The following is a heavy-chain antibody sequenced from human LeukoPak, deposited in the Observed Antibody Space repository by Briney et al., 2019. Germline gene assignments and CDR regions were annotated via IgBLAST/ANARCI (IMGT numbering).Heavy chain of an antibody. J-gene: IGHJ6*03. CDR2: VSDGGSV. V-gene: IGHV4-34*01. Sequence: SETLSLTCAVYGGSFTDYAWNWIRQPPGKGLEWIGEVSDGGSVNYNPSLKSRITISADTSKNQFSLRLSSVSAADTAVYFCARGGLRDFYYFYMDVRAKGTMVTVSS. CDR3: ARGGLRDFYYFYMDV. D-gene: IGHD2/OR15-2a*01. CDR1: GGSFTDYA.